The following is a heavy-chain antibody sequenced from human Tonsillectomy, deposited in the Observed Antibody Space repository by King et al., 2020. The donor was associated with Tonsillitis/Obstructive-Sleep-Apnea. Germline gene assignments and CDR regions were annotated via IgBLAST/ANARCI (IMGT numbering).Heavy chain of an antibody. CDR3: ARAYYDFWSGYSPGNYYFDY. CDR1: GFTVSSNY. D-gene: IGHD3-3*01. CDR2: IYSGGST. J-gene: IGHJ4*02. Sequence: VQLVESGGGLIQPGGSLRLSCAASGFTVSSNYMSWVRQAPGKGLEWVSDIYSGGSTYYADSVKGRFTISRDNSKNTLYLQMNSLRAEDTAVYYCARAYYDFWSGYSPGNYYFDYWGQGTLVTVSS. V-gene: IGHV3-53*01.